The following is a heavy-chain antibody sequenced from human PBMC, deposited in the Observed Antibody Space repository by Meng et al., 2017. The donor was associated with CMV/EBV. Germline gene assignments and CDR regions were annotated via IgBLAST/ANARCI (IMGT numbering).Heavy chain of an antibody. J-gene: IGHJ6*02. CDR1: GGSFSGYY. V-gene: IGHV4-34*01. CDR2: INHSGST. Sequence: SETLSLTCAVYGGSFSGYYWSWIRQPPGKGLEWIGEINHSGSTNYNPSLKSRVTISVDTSKNQFSLKLSSVTAADTAVYYCAKENFKSSSAYYYYGMDVWGQGTTVTVSS. D-gene: IGHD2/OR15-2a*01. CDR3: AKENFKSSSAYYYYGMDV.